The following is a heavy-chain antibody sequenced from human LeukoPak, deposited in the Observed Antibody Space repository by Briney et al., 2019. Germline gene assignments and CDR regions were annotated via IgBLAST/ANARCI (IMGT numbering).Heavy chain of an antibody. CDR2: ITGSGGST. J-gene: IGHJ4*02. V-gene: IGHV3-23*01. Sequence: GGSLRLSCAASGFTLSSYAMSWVRQAPGKGLEWVSAITGSGGSTYYADSVKGRFTISRDNSKNTLYLQMNRLRAEDTAVYYCAKVPLIAAPRHFDYWGQGTLVTVSS. CDR3: AKVPLIAAPRHFDY. D-gene: IGHD6-13*01. CDR1: GFTLSSYA.